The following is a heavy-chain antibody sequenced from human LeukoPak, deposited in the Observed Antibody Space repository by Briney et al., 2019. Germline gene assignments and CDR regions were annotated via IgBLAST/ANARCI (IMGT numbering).Heavy chain of an antibody. CDR2: IYYSGST. V-gene: IGHV4-59*01. D-gene: IGHD5-24*01. J-gene: IGHJ3*01. CDR3: ASYREAYDLYPHGLDV. Sequence: SETLSLTCTVSGGSISSYYWSWIRQPPGKGLEWIGYIYYSGSTNYNPSLKSRVTISVDTSKNQFSLKLSSVTAADTAVYFCASYREAYDLYPHGLDVWGRGTVVTVSS. CDR1: GGSISSYY.